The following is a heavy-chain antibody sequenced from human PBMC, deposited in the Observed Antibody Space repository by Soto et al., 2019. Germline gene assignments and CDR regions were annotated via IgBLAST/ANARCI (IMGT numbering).Heavy chain of an antibody. Sequence: QVQLQESGPGLVKPSETLSLTCTVSGGSISTYYWSWIRQPPSKGLEWIGYTYYSGSTNYNPSLKSRVTISVDTSKNQFSLKLSSVTAADTAVYYCARDLGAAPLAYWGQGTLVTVSS. CDR1: GGSISTYY. D-gene: IGHD6-13*01. V-gene: IGHV4-59*01. J-gene: IGHJ4*02. CDR2: TYYSGST. CDR3: ARDLGAAPLAY.